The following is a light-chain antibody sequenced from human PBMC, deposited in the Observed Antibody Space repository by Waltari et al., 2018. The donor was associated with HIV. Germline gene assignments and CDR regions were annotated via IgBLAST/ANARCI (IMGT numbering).Light chain of an antibody. CDR2: DAS. V-gene: IGKV3-15*01. J-gene: IGKJ2*01. CDR3: QQYGDWPPMYT. CDR1: QFVTSS. Sequence: EITMTQSPATLSVSPGESVTLSCRSSQFVTSSLAWYQQKPGQAPRLLIYDASTRATGFPARFSGSGSGTEFTLTISSVQSEDSAVYHCQQYGDWPPMYTFGQGTKLEIK.